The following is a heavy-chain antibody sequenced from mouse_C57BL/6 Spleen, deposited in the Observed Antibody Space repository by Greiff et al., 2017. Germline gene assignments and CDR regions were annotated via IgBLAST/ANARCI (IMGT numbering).Heavy chain of an antibody. Sequence: QVQLQQSGAELVKPGASVKISCKASGYAFSSYWMNWVKQRPGKGLEWIGQIYPGDGDTNYNGKFKGKATLTADKSSSTAYMQLSSLTSEDSAVYFCARPGYYVGAMDYWGQGTSVTVSS. V-gene: IGHV1-80*01. CDR1: GYAFSSYW. CDR3: ARPGYYVGAMDY. CDR2: IYPGDGDT. J-gene: IGHJ4*01. D-gene: IGHD2-3*01.